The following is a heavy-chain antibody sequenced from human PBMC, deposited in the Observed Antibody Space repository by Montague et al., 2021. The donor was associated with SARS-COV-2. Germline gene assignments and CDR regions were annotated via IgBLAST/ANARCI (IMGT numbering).Heavy chain of an antibody. V-gene: IGHV4-39*01. CDR2: IYYSGST. CDR3: ARESGSGSYLVY. J-gene: IGHJ4*02. CDR1: GGSISSSSYY. D-gene: IGHD3-10*01. Sequence: SETLSLTCTVSGGSISSSSYYWDWIRQPPEKGLEWIGSIYYSGSTYYNPSLKSRVTISVDTSKNQFSLKLSSVTAADTAVYYCARESGSGSYLVYWGQGTLVTVSS.